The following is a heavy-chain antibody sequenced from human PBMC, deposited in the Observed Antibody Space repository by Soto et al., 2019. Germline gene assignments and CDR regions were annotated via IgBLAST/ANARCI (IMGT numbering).Heavy chain of an antibody. V-gene: IGHV4-4*07. Sequence: SETLSLTCTVSGASISGFYWSWIRKSAGKGLEWIGRIYATGTTEYNPSLKSRVMMSVDTSKKQFSLKLRSVTAADTAVYYCVRDGTKTXRDWFDPWGQGISVTVS. CDR3: VRDGTKTXRDWFDP. CDR1: GASISGFY. J-gene: IGHJ5*02. CDR2: IYATGTT. D-gene: IGHD1-1*01.